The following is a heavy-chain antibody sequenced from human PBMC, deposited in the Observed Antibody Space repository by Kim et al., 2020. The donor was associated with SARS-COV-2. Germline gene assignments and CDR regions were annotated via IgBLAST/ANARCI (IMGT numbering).Heavy chain of an antibody. CDR2: INSDGSST. Sequence: GGSLRLSCAASGFTFSSYWMHWVRQAPGKGLVWVSRINSDGSSTSYADSVKGRFTISRDNAKNTLYLQMNSLRAEDTAVYYCARDLPRWDYGDYAYYYYGMVAWGHGSALTVSS. D-gene: IGHD4-17*01. J-gene: IGHJ6*02. CDR1: GFTFSSYW. CDR3: ARDLPRWDYGDYAYYYYGMVA. V-gene: IGHV3-74*01.